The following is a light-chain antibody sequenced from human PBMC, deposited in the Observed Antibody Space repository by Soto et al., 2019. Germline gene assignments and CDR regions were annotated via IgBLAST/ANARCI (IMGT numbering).Light chain of an antibody. CDR3: CSYATYNMI. V-gene: IGLV2-23*01. J-gene: IGLJ2*01. CDR2: DGT. Sequence: QSALTQPASVSGSPGQSITISCTRTSNDFGTYYFVSWYQQHPDKAPKLIIYDGTERPSGVSNRFSGSKSGNTASLTISGLQAEDEAHYYCCSYATYNMILGGGTKVTDL. CDR1: SNDFGTYYF.